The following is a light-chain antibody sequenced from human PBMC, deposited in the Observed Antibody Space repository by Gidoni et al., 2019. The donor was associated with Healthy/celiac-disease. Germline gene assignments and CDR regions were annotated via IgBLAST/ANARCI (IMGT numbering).Light chain of an antibody. CDR3: QQLNSYPPVT. V-gene: IGKV1-9*01. CDR1: QGISSY. CDR2: AAS. Sequence: IQLTQSPSSLSASVGDRVTIPCRASQGISSYLAWYQQKPGKAPKLLIYAASTLQSGVPSRFSGSGSGTDFTLTISRLQPEDFATYYCQQLNSYPPVTFGQXTRLEIK. J-gene: IGKJ5*01.